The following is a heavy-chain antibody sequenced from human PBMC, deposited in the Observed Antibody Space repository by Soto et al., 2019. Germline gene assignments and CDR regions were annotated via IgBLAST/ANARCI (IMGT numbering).Heavy chain of an antibody. Sequence: EVQLLESGGGLVQPGGSLRLSCAASGFTFSSYAMSWVRQAPGKGLEWVSAMTGSGGITYYADSVKGRFTISRDSAKNTLSLQRNSLRAEDTAVYDCAKDGRGYCSSTSGYRHDYYGMDVWGQGTTVTVSS. CDR2: MTGSGGIT. J-gene: IGHJ6*02. D-gene: IGHD2-2*02. V-gene: IGHV3-23*01. CDR3: AKDGRGYCSSTSGYRHDYYGMDV. CDR1: GFTFSSYA.